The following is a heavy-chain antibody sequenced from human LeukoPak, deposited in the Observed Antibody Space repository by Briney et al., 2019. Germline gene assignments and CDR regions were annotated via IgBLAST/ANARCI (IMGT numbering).Heavy chain of an antibody. CDR3: ARTGYSYARSDY. V-gene: IGHV4-30-4*01. CDR2: IYYSGST. J-gene: IGHJ4*02. Sequence: SETLSLTCTVSGGSISSGDYYWSWIRQPPGKGLEWVGYIYYSGSTYYNPSLKSRVTISVDTSKNQFSLKLSSVTAADTAVYYCARTGYSYARSDYWGQGTLVTVSS. CDR1: GGSISSGDYY. D-gene: IGHD5-18*01.